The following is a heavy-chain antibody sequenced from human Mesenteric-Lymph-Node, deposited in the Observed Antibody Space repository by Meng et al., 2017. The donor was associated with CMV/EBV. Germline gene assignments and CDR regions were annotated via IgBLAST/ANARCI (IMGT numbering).Heavy chain of an antibody. V-gene: IGHV3-23*03. J-gene: IGHJ3*02. CDR3: ARANPRRGGFDI. D-gene: IGHD1-1*01. CDR2: IYSGAGST. Sequence: GESLKISCAASGFTFSSYAMSWVRQAPGKGLEWVSLIYSGAGSTYYADSMKGRFTISRDNAKNSLYLQMNSLRAEDTAVYYCARANPRRGGFDIWGQGTMVTVSS. CDR1: GFTFSSYA.